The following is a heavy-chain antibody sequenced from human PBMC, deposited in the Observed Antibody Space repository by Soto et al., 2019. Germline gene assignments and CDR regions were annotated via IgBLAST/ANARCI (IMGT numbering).Heavy chain of an antibody. Sequence: ASVKVSCKASGGTFSSYAISWVLQAPGQGLEWMGGIIPIFGTANYAQKFQGRVTITADESTSTAYMELSSLRSEDTAVYYCARGYCSGGSCYGYYYYGMDVWGQGTTVTVSS. CDR2: IIPIFGTA. CDR1: GGTFSSYA. CDR3: ARGYCSGGSCYGYYYYGMDV. J-gene: IGHJ6*02. V-gene: IGHV1-69*13. D-gene: IGHD2-15*01.